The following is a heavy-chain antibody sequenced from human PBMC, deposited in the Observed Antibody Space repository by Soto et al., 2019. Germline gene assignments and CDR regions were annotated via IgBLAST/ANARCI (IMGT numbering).Heavy chain of an antibody. CDR1: GFTFSSYG. J-gene: IGHJ4*02. Sequence: GGSLRLSCAAAGFTFSSYGMHWVRQAPGKGLEWVVVISYDGSNKYYADSVKGRFTISRDNSKNTLYLQMNSLRAEDTAVYYCAKLEGLEYYDFWSGHFDYWGQGTLVTVSS. CDR3: AKLEGLEYYDFWSGHFDY. V-gene: IGHV3-30*18. D-gene: IGHD3-3*01. CDR2: ISYDGSNK.